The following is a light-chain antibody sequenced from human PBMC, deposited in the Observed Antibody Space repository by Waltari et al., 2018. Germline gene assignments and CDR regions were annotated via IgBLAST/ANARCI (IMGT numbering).Light chain of an antibody. CDR1: QSVNSK. CDR3: QHRTGLPPGAT. CDR2: DAS. J-gene: IGKJ3*01. V-gene: IGKV3-11*01. Sequence: EIVLTQYPATLSLSPGERATLSCRASQSVNSKLAWYQQKPGQAPRRLIYDASNRATGIPARFSGSGAGTDFTLTNSSLAPEDFAVYYCQHRTGLPPGATFGPGTKVDIK.